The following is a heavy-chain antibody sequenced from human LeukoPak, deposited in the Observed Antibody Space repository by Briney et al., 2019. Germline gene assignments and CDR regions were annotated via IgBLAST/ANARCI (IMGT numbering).Heavy chain of an antibody. CDR3: APLKGDIVVDSH. J-gene: IGHJ4*02. Sequence: SGPTLVKPTQTLTLTCTFSGFSLSTSGMAVGWIRQPPGKALEWLAIIFWDGDKRYRPALKSRLTITKDTSKNQVVLTMTNMDPVDTATYYCAPLKGDIVVDSHWGQGTLVTVSS. V-gene: IGHV2-5*02. D-gene: IGHD3-22*01. CDR2: IFWDGDK. CDR1: GFSLSTSGMA.